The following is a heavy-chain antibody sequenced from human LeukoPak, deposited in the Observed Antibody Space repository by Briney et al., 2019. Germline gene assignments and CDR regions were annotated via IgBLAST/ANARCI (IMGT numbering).Heavy chain of an antibody. Sequence: GGSLRLSCAASGFTFSRYSMNWVRQAPGKGLEWVANIKQDGSEKYYVDSVKGRFTISRDNAKNSLYLQMNSLRAEDTAVYYCAGTLVPDAFDIWGQGTMVTVSS. D-gene: IGHD6-13*01. J-gene: IGHJ3*02. CDR2: IKQDGSEK. V-gene: IGHV3-7*01. CDR3: AGTLVPDAFDI. CDR1: GFTFSRYS.